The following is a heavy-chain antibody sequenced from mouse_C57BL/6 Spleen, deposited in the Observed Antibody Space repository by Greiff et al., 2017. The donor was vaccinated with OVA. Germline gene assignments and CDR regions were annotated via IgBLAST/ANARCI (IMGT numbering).Heavy chain of an antibody. CDR3: ARPLGRGYFDY. CDR1: GYTFTSYW. CDR2: IDPSDSYT. D-gene: IGHD4-1*01. V-gene: IGHV1-50*01. J-gene: IGHJ2*01. Sequence: QVQLQQPGAELVKPGASVKLSCKASGYTFTSYWMQWVKQRPGQGLEWIGEIDPSDSYTNYNQKFKGKATLTVDTSSSTAYMQLSSLTSEDSAVYYCARPLGRGYFDYWGQGTTLTVSS.